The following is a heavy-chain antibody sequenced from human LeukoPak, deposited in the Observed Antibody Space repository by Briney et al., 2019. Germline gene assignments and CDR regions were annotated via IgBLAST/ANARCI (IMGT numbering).Heavy chain of an antibody. CDR2: IYYSGST. CDR3: ARLPCGSTSCYGGFDY. D-gene: IGHD2-2*01. Sequence: SGPTLLNPSATLSLTCTVSGGSISSSSYYWGWIRQPPGKGLEWIGSIYYSGSTYYNPSLKSRVTISVDTSKNQFSLKLSSVTAADTAVYYCARLPCGSTSCYGGFDYWGQGTLVTVSS. J-gene: IGHJ4*02. V-gene: IGHV4-39*01. CDR1: GGSISSSSYY.